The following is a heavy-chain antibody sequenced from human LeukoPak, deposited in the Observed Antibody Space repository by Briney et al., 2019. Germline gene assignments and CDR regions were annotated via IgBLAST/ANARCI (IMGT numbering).Heavy chain of an antibody. Sequence: TSETLSLTCTVSGGSISGSSYYWGWIRQPPGKGLEWIGSIYYSGSTYYNPSLKSRVTISVDTSKNQFSLKLSSVTAADTAVYYCARRWYYYDARAFDIWGQGTMVTVSS. CDR1: GGSISGSSYY. V-gene: IGHV4-39*01. J-gene: IGHJ3*02. CDR3: ARRWYYYDARAFDI. CDR2: IYYSGST. D-gene: IGHD3-22*01.